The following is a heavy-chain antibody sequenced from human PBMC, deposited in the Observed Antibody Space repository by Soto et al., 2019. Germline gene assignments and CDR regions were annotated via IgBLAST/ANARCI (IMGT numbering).Heavy chain of an antibody. V-gene: IGHV3-72*01. CDR2: VRNKANSHRT. J-gene: IGHJ4*02. Sequence: EVQLVESGGGLVQPGGSLRLSCAASGFTFSDYYMDWVRQAPGKGLEWVGRVRNKANSHRTEYAASVKGRFTISRDDSKNSMSLQMNSLKSEDTALYYCARGHHAFDYWGQGTLVTVSS. CDR3: ARGHHAFDY. CDR1: GFTFSDYY.